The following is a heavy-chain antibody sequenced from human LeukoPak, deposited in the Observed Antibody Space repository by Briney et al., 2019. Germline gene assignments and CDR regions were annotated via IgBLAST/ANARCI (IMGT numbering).Heavy chain of an antibody. J-gene: IGHJ4*02. CDR1: GFTFSSYA. Sequence: GGSLRLSCAASGFTFSSYAMTWVRQAPGKGLEWVSDISGNGDITYYADSVKGRFTISRDNAKNSLYLQMNSLRAEDTAVYYCARSRQLEPYFDYWGQGTLVTVSS. CDR2: ISGNGDIT. CDR3: ARSRQLEPYFDY. D-gene: IGHD1-1*01. V-gene: IGHV3-23*01.